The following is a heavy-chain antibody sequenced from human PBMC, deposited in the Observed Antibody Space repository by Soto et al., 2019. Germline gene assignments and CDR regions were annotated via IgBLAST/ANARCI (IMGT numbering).Heavy chain of an antibody. CDR3: VAVDYGDY. D-gene: IGHD6-19*01. V-gene: IGHV1-3*01. CDR1: GYTFTSYA. J-gene: IGHJ4*02. Sequence: QVQLVQSGAEVKKPGASVKVSCKTSGYTFTSYAVHWARQAPGQRLEWMGWSNAGNGNTEYSQKFQGRVTFTRDTSASTAHMELSSLRSEDTAVYYCVAVDYGDYWGQGTLVTVSS. CDR2: SNAGNGNT.